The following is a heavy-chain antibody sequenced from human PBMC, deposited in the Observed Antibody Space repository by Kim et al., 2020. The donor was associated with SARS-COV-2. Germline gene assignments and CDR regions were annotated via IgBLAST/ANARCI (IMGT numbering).Heavy chain of an antibody. D-gene: IGHD1-26*01. CDR1: GFTLSSYD. CDR3: ARAVSGSYFPAYYYYGMDV. Sequence: GGSLRLSCAASGFTLSSYDIHWVRQATGKGLEWVSTIGTTGDTYYPGSLKGRFTISRENAKNSLYLQMNSLRAGDTAVYYCARAVSGSYFPAYYYYGMDVWGQGTTVTVSS. J-gene: IGHJ6*02. CDR2: IGTTGDT. V-gene: IGHV3-13*04.